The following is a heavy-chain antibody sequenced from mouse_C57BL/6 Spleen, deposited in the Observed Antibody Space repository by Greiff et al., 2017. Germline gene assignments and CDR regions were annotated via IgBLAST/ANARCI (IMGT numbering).Heavy chain of an antibody. D-gene: IGHD1-1*01. CDR3: ARSGYYGRAMAMDY. J-gene: IGHJ4*01. Sequence: QVQLQQPGTELVKPGASVKLSCKASGYTFTSYWMHWVQQRPGQGLEWIGNINPSNGGTNYNEKFKSKVTLTVDKSSSTAYMQLSSLTAEDSAVYYCARSGYYGRAMAMDYWGQGTSVTVSS. CDR2: INPSNGGT. CDR1: GYTFTSYW. V-gene: IGHV1-53*01.